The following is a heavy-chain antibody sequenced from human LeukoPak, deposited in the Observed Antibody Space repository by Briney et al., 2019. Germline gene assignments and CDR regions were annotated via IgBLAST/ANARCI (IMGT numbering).Heavy chain of an antibody. D-gene: IGHD6-19*01. J-gene: IGHJ5*02. CDR2: INHSGST. Sequence: SETLSLTCAVYGGSFSGYHWSWIRQPPGKGLEWIGEINHSGSTKYNPSLKSRVTISVDKSKNQFSLKLSSVTAADTAVYYCARGGRQWLVKAGSWDNWFDPWGQGTLVTVSS. CDR3: ARGGRQWLVKAGSWDNWFDP. V-gene: IGHV4-34*01. CDR1: GGSFSGYH.